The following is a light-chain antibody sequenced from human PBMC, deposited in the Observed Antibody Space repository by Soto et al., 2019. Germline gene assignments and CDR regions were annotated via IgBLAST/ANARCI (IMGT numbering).Light chain of an antibody. CDR3: QQYANSRT. J-gene: IGKJ1*01. CDR1: QSVNINY. V-gene: IGKV3-20*01. Sequence: EIVLTQSPGTLSLSPVERATLSCRASQSVNINYFAWYQQKSGQAPRLLIYGTSNRASGIPDRFSGSGSGTDFTLSISGLEPEDFAVYFCQQYANSRTFGQGTKVDIK. CDR2: GTS.